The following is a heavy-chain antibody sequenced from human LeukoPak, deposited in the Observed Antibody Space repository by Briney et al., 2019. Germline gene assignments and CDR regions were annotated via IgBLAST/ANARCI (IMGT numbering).Heavy chain of an antibody. CDR1: GFTFDDYA. CDR2: ISWNSGSI. CDR3: AKDIRGYSYGPDFDY. J-gene: IGHJ4*02. Sequence: AGGSLRLSCAASGFTFDDYAMHWVRQAPGKGLEWVSGISWNSGSIGYADSVKGRFTISRDNAKNSLYLQMNSLRAEDMALYYCAKDIRGYSYGPDFDYWGQGTLVTVSS. V-gene: IGHV3-9*03. D-gene: IGHD5-18*01.